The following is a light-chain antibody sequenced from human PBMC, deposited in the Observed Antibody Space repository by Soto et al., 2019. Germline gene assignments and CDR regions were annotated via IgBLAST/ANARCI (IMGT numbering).Light chain of an antibody. Sequence: QPVLTQSPSASASLGAAVRLTCILSSGHSNYAIAWHQQQPEKGPRYLMRVNSDGSHFKGDGIPERFSGSSSGAERSLTISSLQSDDEADYYCQTWGTDMVFGGGTKLTVL. J-gene: IGLJ3*02. V-gene: IGLV4-69*02. CDR1: SGHSNYA. CDR2: VNSDGSH. CDR3: QTWGTDMV.